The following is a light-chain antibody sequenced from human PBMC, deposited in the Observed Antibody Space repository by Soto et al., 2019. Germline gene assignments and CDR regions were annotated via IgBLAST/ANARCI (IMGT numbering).Light chain of an antibody. Sequence: QSVLTQPPSASGTPGQRVTIACSGSSSNIGSNSVYWYQQLPGTAPKLLIYSNNHCPSGVPDRFSGSKSGTSASLAISGLWSEPEADYYCAVWAHSLHRPYLLGTQTKVNV. CDR2: SNN. J-gene: IGLJ1*01. V-gene: IGLV1-44*01. CDR1: SSNIGSNS. CDR3: AVWAHSLHRPYL.